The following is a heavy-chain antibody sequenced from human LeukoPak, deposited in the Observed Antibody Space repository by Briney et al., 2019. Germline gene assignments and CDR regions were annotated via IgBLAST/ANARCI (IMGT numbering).Heavy chain of an antibody. CDR3: TRGAYGDYYFDS. Sequence: PGGSLRLSCAASGFTFSNAWMSWVRHAPGKGLEWVGRIKSKTDGGTTDYAAPVKGRFTISRDDSKNTLYLQMNNLKTEDTAVYFCTRGAYGDYYFDSWGQGTLVTVSS. J-gene: IGHJ4*02. D-gene: IGHD4-17*01. V-gene: IGHV3-15*01. CDR2: IKSKTDGGTT. CDR1: GFTFSNAW.